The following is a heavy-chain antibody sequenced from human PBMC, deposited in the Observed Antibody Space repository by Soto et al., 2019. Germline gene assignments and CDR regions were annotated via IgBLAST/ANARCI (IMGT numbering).Heavy chain of an antibody. Sequence: SETLSLTCTVSGGSISSYYWSWIRQPPGKGLEWIGHIYYTGTTNYNPSLKSRVAISGDTSKNQFSLKLSSVTAADTAVYYCARDHSNSTRALVYWGQGTLVTVSS. CDR2: IYYTGTT. V-gene: IGHV4-59*01. J-gene: IGHJ4*02. D-gene: IGHD4-4*01. CDR1: GGSISSYY. CDR3: ARDHSNSTRALVY.